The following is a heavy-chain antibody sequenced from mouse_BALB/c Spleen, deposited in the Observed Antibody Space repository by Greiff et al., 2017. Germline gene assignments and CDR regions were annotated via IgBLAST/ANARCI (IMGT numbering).Heavy chain of an antibody. CDR1: GFSLTSYG. V-gene: IGHV2-9*02. CDR2: IWAGGST. CDR3: ATTMITTPLYAMDY. J-gene: IGHJ4*01. D-gene: IGHD2-4*01. Sequence: VQLQQSGPGLVAPSQSLSITCTVSGFSLTSYGVHWVRQPPGKGLEWLGVIWAGGSTNYNSALMSRLSISKDNSKSQVFLKMNSLQTDDTAMYYCATTMITTPLYAMDYWGQGTSVTVSS.